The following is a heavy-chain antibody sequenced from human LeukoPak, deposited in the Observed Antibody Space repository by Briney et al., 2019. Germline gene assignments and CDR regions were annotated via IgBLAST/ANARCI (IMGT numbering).Heavy chain of an antibody. V-gene: IGHV4-34*01. D-gene: IGHD3-22*01. J-gene: IGHJ6*03. CDR1: GGSFSGYY. Sequence: SETLSLTCAVYGGSFSGYYWSWIRQPPGKGLEWIGEINHSGSTNYNPSLKSRVTISVDTSKNQFSLKLGSVTAADTAVYYCARVMVISGHYYYYMDVWGKGTTVTVSS. CDR2: INHSGST. CDR3: ARVMVISGHYYYYMDV.